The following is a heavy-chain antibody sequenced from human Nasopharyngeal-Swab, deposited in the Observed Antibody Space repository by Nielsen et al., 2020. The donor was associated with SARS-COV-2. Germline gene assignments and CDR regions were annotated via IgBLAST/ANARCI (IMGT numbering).Heavy chain of an antibody. CDR1: GYSFTTYW. Sequence: GESLKISCKGSGYSFTTYWIAWVRQMPGKGLEWMGIIYPGDSDTRYSPSFQGQVIISADKSISTAYLQWSSLKASDTAMYYCARRACSSTSCRYFDYWGQGTLVTVSS. CDR2: IYPGDSDT. CDR3: ARRACSSTSCRYFDY. V-gene: IGHV5-51*01. J-gene: IGHJ4*02. D-gene: IGHD2-2*01.